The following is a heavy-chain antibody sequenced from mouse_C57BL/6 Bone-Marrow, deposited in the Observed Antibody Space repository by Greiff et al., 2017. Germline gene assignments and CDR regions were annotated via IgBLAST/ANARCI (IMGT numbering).Heavy chain of an antibody. Sequence: EVQLQQSGPELVKPGASVKISCKASGYTFTDYYMNWVKQSHGKSLEWIGDIHPNNGGTSYNQKFKGKATLTVDKSSSTAYMELRSLTSEDSAVXYCARRDPPFAYWGQGTLVTVSA. J-gene: IGHJ3*01. CDR3: ARRDPPFAY. D-gene: IGHD3-3*01. V-gene: IGHV1-26*01. CDR2: IHPNNGGT. CDR1: GYTFTDYY.